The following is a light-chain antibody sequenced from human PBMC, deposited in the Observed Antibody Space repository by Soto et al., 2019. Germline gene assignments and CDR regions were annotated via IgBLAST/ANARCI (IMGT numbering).Light chain of an antibody. CDR3: QQNYSTPIFG. V-gene: IGKV1-39*01. CDR1: QSISSY. J-gene: IGKJ3*01. CDR2: AAS. Sequence: DIQITQAPSSLSASVGDRVTITCRARQSISSYLNWYQQKPGKAPKLLMYAASSLQSGVPSRFSGSGYGTDFTLTIRSLQPEDFATYYCQQNYSTPIFGFGPGTKVDIK.